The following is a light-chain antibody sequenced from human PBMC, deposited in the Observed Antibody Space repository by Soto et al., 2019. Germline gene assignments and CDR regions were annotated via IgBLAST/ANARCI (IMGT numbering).Light chain of an antibody. V-gene: IGLV2-11*01. J-gene: IGLJ2*01. CDR2: DVS. CDR3: CSYGGSYTLV. CDR1: SSDVGRYKY. Sequence: QSALAQPRSVSGSPGQSVTISCTGTSSDVGRYKYVSWYQQNPGKAPKVMIYDVSERPSGVPDRFSGSKSGNTASLTISGLQAEDEADYYCCSYGGSYTLVFGGGTKLTVL.